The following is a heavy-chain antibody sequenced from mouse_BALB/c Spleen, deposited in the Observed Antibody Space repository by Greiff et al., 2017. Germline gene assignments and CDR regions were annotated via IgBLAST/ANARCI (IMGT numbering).Heavy chain of an antibody. D-gene: IGHD3-2*01. J-gene: IGHJ4*01. CDR2: ISTYYGDA. V-gene: IGHV1S137*01. Sequence: VQLQQSGAELVRPGVSVKISCKGSGYTFTDYAMHWVKQSHAKSLEWIGVISTYYGDASYNQKFKGKATMTVDKSSSTAYMELARLTSEDSAIYYCARRTARAIYAMDYWGQGTSVTVSS. CDR1: GYTFTDYA. CDR3: ARRTARAIYAMDY.